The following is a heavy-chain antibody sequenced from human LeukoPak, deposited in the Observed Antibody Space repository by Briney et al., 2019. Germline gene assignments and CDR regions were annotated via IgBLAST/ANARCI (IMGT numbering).Heavy chain of an antibody. J-gene: IGHJ5*02. CDR1: GGSISTYY. D-gene: IGHD2-8*01. Sequence: SETLSLTCTVSGGSISTYYWSWIRQPAGKGLEWIGRIYSSGSTSYNPSLQSRVTISLDKSKNQFSLKLSSVTAADTAVYYCARDYGVIPPGRFGPRGQGTVVTVSS. CDR3: ARDYGVIPPGRFGP. V-gene: IGHV4-4*07. CDR2: IYSSGST.